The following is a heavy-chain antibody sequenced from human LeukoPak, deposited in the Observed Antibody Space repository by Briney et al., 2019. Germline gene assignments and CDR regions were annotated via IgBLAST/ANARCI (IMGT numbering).Heavy chain of an antibody. CDR1: GYTFTSYG. CDR2: NSAYNGNT. J-gene: IGHJ4*02. Sequence: GASVKVSCKASGYTFTSYGISWVRQAPGQGLEWMGWNSAYNGNTNYAQKLQGRVIMTTDTSTSTAYMELRSLRSDDTAVYYCARVWEYYYDSSGYPDYWGQGTLVTVSS. CDR3: ARVWEYYYDSSGYPDY. V-gene: IGHV1-18*01. D-gene: IGHD3-22*01.